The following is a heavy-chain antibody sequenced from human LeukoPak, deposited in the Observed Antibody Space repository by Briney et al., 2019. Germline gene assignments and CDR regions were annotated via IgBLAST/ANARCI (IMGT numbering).Heavy chain of an antibody. Sequence: SETLSLTCTVSGGSISSYYWSWIRQPPGKGLEWIGYIYYSGSTNYNPSLKSRVTISVDTSKNQFSLKLSSVTAADTAVYYCARSPRGYFDWFPWAFDIWGQGTMVTVSS. J-gene: IGHJ3*02. CDR2: IYYSGST. D-gene: IGHD3-9*01. V-gene: IGHV4-59*01. CDR1: GGSISSYY. CDR3: ARSPRGYFDWFPWAFDI.